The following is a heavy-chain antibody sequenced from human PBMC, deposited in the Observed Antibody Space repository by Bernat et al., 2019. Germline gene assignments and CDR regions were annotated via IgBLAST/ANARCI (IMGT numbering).Heavy chain of an antibody. CDR1: GFTFSSYA. CDR2: ISYDGSNK. J-gene: IGHJ4*02. CDR3: ARGVAGTGPTGIDY. D-gene: IGHD6-19*01. V-gene: IGHV3-30-3*01. Sequence: VQLLESGGGLVQPGGSLRLSCAASGFTFSSYAMHWVRQAPGKGLEWVAVISYDGSNKYYADSVKGRFTISRDNSKNTLYLQMNSLRAEDTAVYYCARGVAGTGPTGIDYWGQGTLVTVSS.